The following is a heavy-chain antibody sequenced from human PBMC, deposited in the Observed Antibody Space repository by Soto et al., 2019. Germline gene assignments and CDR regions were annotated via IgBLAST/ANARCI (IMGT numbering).Heavy chain of an antibody. V-gene: IGHV4-59*01. CDR3: ARDSGRAYALAFDI. J-gene: IGHJ3*02. CDR1: GGSISSYY. Sequence: SETLSLTCTVSGGSISSYYWSWIRQPPGKGLEWIGYIYYSGSTNYNPSLKSRVTISVDTSKNQFSLKLSSVTAADTAVYYCARDSGRAYALAFDIWGQGTTVIVS. CDR2: IYYSGST. D-gene: IGHD5-12*01.